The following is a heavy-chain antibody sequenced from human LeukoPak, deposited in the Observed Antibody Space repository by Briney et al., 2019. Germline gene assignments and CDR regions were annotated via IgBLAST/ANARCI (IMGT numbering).Heavy chain of an antibody. V-gene: IGHV3-23*01. D-gene: IGHD3-10*01. CDR2: ISERGGST. CDR3: AKRGVVIRGILVIGYHQEAYHYDF. Sequence: GGSLRLSCVVSGVTLSNYAMTWVRQAPGKGLEWVSYISERGGSTTYADSVKGRFTISRDTSLNTLYLQMNNLRSEDTAVYFCAKRGVVIRGILVIGYHQEAYHYDFWGQGVLVTVSS. CDR1: GVTLSNYA. J-gene: IGHJ4*02.